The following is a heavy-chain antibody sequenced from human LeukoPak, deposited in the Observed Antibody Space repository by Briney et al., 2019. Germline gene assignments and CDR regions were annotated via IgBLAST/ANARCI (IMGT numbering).Heavy chain of an antibody. CDR2: ISTYNDIT. Sequence: GASVKVSCKTSGYTFTSYGISWVRQAPGQGLEWMGYISTYNDITNYAQNFQDRLSMTTDTSTNTAYMELRSLRFNDTAVYYCARNKFDRSGYYYYFDYWGQGTLVTVSS. CDR3: ARNKFDRSGYYYYFDY. D-gene: IGHD3-22*01. CDR1: GYTFTSYG. V-gene: IGHV1-18*01. J-gene: IGHJ4*02.